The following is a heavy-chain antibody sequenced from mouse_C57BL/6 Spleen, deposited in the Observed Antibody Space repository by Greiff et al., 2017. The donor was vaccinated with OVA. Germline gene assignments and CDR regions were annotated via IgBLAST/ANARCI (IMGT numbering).Heavy chain of an antibody. Sequence: QVQLQQPGAELVKPGASVKLSCKASGYTFTSYWMHWVKQRPGQGLEWIGMIHPNSGSTNYNEKFKSKATLTVDKSSSTAYMQLSSLTSEDSAVYYCARSYDYYAMDDWGQGTSVTVSS. J-gene: IGHJ4*01. CDR1: GYTFTSYW. V-gene: IGHV1-64*01. D-gene: IGHD6-5*01. CDR3: ARSYDYYAMDD. CDR2: IHPNSGST.